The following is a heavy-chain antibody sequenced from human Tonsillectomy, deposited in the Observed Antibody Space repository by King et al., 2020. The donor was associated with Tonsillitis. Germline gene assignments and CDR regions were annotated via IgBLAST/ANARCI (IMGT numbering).Heavy chain of an antibody. Sequence: QLQESGPGLVKPSETLSLTCTVSGGSISSSSYFWSWIRQPPGKGLEWIASVYYSGNTYYNPSLMSRVTISVDTSKNHFSLQLSSVTAADTAVYYCARLDYADYPYFDYWGQGTLVTVSS. CDR3: ARLDYADYPYFDY. CDR1: GGSISSSSYF. CDR2: VYYSGNT. D-gene: IGHD4-17*01. J-gene: IGHJ4*02. V-gene: IGHV4-39*02.